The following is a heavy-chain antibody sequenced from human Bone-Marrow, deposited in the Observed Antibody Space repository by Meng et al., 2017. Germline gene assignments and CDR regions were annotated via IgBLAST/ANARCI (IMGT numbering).Heavy chain of an antibody. J-gene: IGHJ4*02. CDR2: IDWDDDK. Sequence: SGPTLVKPTQAVTPTCTFSGFSLSTSGMCVSWIRQPPGKALEWLALIDWDDDKYYSTSLKTRLTISKDTSKNQVVLTMTNMDPVDTATYYCARIDYYDSSGYLDYWGQGTLVTVSS. D-gene: IGHD3-22*01. CDR1: GFSLSTSGMC. V-gene: IGHV2-70*01. CDR3: ARIDYYDSSGYLDY.